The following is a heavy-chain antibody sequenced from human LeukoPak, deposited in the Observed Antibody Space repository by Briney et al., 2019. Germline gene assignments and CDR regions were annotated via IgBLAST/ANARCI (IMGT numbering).Heavy chain of an antibody. CDR2: IYYSGST. V-gene: IGHV4-59*01. Sequence: KASETLSLTCTVSGGSISSYYWSWIRQPPGKGLEWIGYIYYSGSTNYNPSLKSRVTISVDTSKNQFSLKLSSVTAADTAVYYCARVAYGDPSDVPSYFDYWGQGTLVTVSS. CDR3: ARVAYGDPSDVPSYFDY. CDR1: GGSISSYY. D-gene: IGHD4-17*01. J-gene: IGHJ4*02.